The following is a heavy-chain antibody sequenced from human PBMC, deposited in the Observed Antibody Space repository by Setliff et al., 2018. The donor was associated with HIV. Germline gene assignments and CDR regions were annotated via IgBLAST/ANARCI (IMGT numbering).Heavy chain of an antibody. Sequence: TLSLTCVVSGDSISRSRYYWGWIRQPPGKGLEWIGSFYYSGSTSYNPSLKSRVTISGDTSKNQVSLRLSSVTAADTAVYYCARVRLRVPPSIFDYWGQGALVTVSS. CDR3: ARVRLRVPPSIFDY. CDR2: FYYSGST. D-gene: IGHD2-2*01. J-gene: IGHJ4*02. CDR1: GDSISRSRYY. V-gene: IGHV4-39*01.